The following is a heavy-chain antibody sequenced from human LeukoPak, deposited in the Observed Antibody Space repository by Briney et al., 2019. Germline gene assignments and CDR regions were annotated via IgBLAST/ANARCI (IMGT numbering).Heavy chain of an antibody. J-gene: IGHJ3*01. Sequence: GGSLRLSCAASGFTFSSYSMNWVRQAPGKGLEWVSSISSSSSYIYYADSVKGRFTISRDNAKNSLYLQMNSLRVEDTAVYYCAKDRWYYDSPDGFDAWGQGTMVTVSS. D-gene: IGHD3-16*01. CDR2: ISSSSSYI. V-gene: IGHV3-21*01. CDR3: AKDRWYYDSPDGFDA. CDR1: GFTFSSYS.